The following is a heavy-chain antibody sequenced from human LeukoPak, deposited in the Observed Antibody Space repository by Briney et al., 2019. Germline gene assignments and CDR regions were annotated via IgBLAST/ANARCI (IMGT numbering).Heavy chain of an antibody. V-gene: IGHV3-66*01. D-gene: IGHD6-19*01. CDR1: GFIVSSKY. Sequence: GGSLRLSCAASGFIVSSKYMSWVRQAPGKGLEWVSIIFSGDSTYYADSVKGRFTISRDNSKNTVYHQMNSLRAEDTAVYYCARVGAVAAADCWGQGTLVTVSS. CDR2: IFSGDST. CDR3: ARVGAVAAADC. J-gene: IGHJ4*02.